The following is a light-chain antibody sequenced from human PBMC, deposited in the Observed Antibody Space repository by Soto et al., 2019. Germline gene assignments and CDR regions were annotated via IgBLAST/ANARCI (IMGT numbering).Light chain of an antibody. CDR3: QQYDSSPGLT. CDR1: QSVSSTY. CDR2: GTS. V-gene: IGKV3-20*01. J-gene: IGKJ4*01. Sequence: TLLTQSTGTLALSRWGIASLSITAIQSVSSTYLAWYQQKPGQAPRLLIYGTSSRATGIPDRFSGSGSGTDFTLTISRLEPEDFAVYYCQQYDSSPGLTFGGGTKVDIK.